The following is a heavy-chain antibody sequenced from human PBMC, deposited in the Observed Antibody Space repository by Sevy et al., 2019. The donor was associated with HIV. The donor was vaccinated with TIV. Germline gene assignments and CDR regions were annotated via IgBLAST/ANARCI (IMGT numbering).Heavy chain of an antibody. CDR3: ARGVPVPGGFDC. Sequence: SETLSLTYTVSSGSINRGNYYWSWIRQPAGKGLEWVGHIYTSGSTNYNPSLKSRVTMSVDTSKNQFSLNVSSLTAADTATYYCARGVPVPGGFDCWGQGTLVTVSS. CDR2: IYTSGST. CDR1: SGSINRGNYY. V-gene: IGHV4-61*09. J-gene: IGHJ4*02. D-gene: IGHD6-19*01.